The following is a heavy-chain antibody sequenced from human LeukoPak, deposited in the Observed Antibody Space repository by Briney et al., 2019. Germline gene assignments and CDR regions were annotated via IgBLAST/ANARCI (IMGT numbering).Heavy chain of an antibody. CDR1: GDSFSSHY. D-gene: IGHD4-17*01. CDR3: ARDLVTVTKGFDI. J-gene: IGHJ3*02. Sequence: XETLSLTCAVSGDSFSSHYWTWIRQPPGRGLEWIGYISYIGTTNYNPSLKSRVTISIDTSKNQFSLKLSSVTTADTAVYYCARDLVTVTKGFDIWGLGTMVSVSS. V-gene: IGHV4-59*11. CDR2: ISYIGTT.